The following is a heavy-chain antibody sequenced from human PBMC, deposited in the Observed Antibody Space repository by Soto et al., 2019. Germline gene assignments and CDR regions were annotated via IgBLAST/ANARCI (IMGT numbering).Heavy chain of an antibody. J-gene: IGHJ3*02. CDR1: GFSFTNYW. V-gene: IGHV3-7*03. Sequence: EVQLVESGGALVQPGGSLRLSCAASGFSFTNYWMKWVRQAPGKGLEWVANIKHDGTETYYVDSVKGRFTISRDNARNALYLYMNSLSADDTAVYYCAAAYYYDSSGYYYGDDAPDIWGQGTMVTVSS. CDR2: IKHDGTET. D-gene: IGHD3-22*01. CDR3: AAAYYYDSSGYYYGDDAPDI.